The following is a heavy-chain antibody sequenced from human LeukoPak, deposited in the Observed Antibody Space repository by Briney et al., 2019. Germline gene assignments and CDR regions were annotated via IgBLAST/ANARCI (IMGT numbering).Heavy chain of an antibody. CDR1: GFTFRRYA. D-gene: IGHD6-6*01. CDR2: ISGSGGST. V-gene: IGHV3-23*01. Sequence: PGGSLRLSCAASGFTFRRYAMSWLRQAPGQGLEGVSGISGSGGSTYYADSVKGRFTISRDNSKNTLYLQMNSLRAEDTAVYYCAKGEYSRVWDGFDYWGQGTLVTVSS. CDR3: AKGEYSRVWDGFDY. J-gene: IGHJ4*02.